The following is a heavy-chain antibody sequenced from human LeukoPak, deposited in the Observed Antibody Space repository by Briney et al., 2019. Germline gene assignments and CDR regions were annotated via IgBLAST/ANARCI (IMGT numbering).Heavy chain of an antibody. D-gene: IGHD2-2*03. CDR1: GFPFSSYA. CDR2: ITASGAGI. Sequence: PGGSLRLSCAASGFPFSSYAMTWVRQAPGKGLEWVSTITASGAGIDYADSVKGRFTTSRDNSKNRLYLQMNSLRAEDTAVYYCAKDGYCGSSSCVYWGQGTLVTVPS. J-gene: IGHJ4*02. V-gene: IGHV3-23*01. CDR3: AKDGYCGSSSCVY.